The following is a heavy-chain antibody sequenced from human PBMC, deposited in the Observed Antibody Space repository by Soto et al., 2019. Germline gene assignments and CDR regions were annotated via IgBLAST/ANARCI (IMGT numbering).Heavy chain of an antibody. Sequence: GGSLRLSCAASGFTFSSYWMSWVRQAPGKGLEWVANIKQDGSEKYYVDPVKGRFTISRDNAKNSLYLQMNSLRAEDTAVYYCARDHLTTVTTGWMARDYYYYGMDVWGQGTTVTVSS. CDR1: GFTFSSYW. D-gene: IGHD4-17*01. CDR2: IKQDGSEK. V-gene: IGHV3-7*05. J-gene: IGHJ6*02. CDR3: ARDHLTTVTTGWMARDYYYYGMDV.